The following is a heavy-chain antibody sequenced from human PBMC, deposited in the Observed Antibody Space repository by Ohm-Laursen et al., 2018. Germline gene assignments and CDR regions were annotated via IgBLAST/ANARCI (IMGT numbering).Heavy chain of an antibody. D-gene: IGHD3-3*01. CDR1: GYSFPTYW. CDR3: ARRPALRFFPRSEGNGMDV. V-gene: IGHV5-51*01. J-gene: IGHJ6*02. CDR2: IYPGDAES. Sequence: ESLKISCKVSGYSFPTYWIAWVRQMPGKGLEWMGFIYPGDAESRYSPSFQGQVIMSVDKSINTAYLHWRSLRDSDSAIYYCARRPALRFFPRSEGNGMDVWGQGTTVIVSS.